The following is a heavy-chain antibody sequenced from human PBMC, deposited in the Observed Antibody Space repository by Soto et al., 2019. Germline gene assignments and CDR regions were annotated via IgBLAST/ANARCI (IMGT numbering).Heavy chain of an antibody. D-gene: IGHD3-16*01. CDR2: IFSSGTT. CDR1: GDSISSGNKY. V-gene: IGHV4-30-4*01. CDR3: ARVPSPFDYYYAMDV. J-gene: IGHJ6*02. Sequence: SETLSLTCTVSGDSISSGNKYWSWIRQPPWKGLEWIGYIFSSGTTYYNPSLKSRLTMSLDASQNQFSLKLNSLTDADTAVYFCARVPSPFDYYYAMDVWGQGTTVTVS.